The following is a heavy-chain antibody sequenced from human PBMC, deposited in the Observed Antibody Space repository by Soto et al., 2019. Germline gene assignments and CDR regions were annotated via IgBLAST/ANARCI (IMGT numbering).Heavy chain of an antibody. CDR3: ARRLSYGVAGAGTLFEF. Sequence: SETLSLTCTVSDGSSSTSGYSWGWIRQPPGKGLEWIERVHYSGRTSYSPSLRSRVTISVDTPKSQFSLKLSSVTAADTAVYYCARRLSYGVAGAGTLFEFWGQGTLVTVSS. V-gene: IGHV4-39*01. CDR1: DGSSSTSGYS. D-gene: IGHD6-13*01. J-gene: IGHJ4*02. CDR2: VHYSGRT.